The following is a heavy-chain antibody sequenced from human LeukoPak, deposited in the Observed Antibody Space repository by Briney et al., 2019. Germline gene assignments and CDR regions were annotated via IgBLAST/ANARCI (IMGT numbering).Heavy chain of an antibody. D-gene: IGHD1/OR15-1a*01. CDR1: GGSISSGGYY. Sequence: SETLSLTCTVSGGSISSGGYYWSWIRQHPGKGLEWIGYIYYSGSTYYNPSLKSRVTISVDTSKNQFSLKPSSVTAADTAVYYCASGLLSSGTFRAEYFQHWGQGTLVTVSS. CDR2: IYYSGST. J-gene: IGHJ1*01. CDR3: ASGLLSSGTFRAEYFQH. V-gene: IGHV4-31*03.